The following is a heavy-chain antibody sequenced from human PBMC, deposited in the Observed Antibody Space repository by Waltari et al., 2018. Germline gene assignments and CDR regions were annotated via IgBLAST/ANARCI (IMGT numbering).Heavy chain of an antibody. CDR3: ARDMGLGLNDY. D-gene: IGHD3-10*01. Sequence: QVQLVQSGAEVKKPGASVKVSCKASGYTFTSYYIHWVRQAPGQGLEWMGIINPSGDSTSYAQKFQGRVTMTRDTSTSTVYMELSSLRSEDTAVYYCARDMGLGLNDYWGQGTLVTISS. CDR1: GYTFTSYY. V-gene: IGHV1-46*01. J-gene: IGHJ4*02. CDR2: INPSGDST.